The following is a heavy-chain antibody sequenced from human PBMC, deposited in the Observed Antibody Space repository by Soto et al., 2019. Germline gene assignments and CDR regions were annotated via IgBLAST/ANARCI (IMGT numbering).Heavy chain of an antibody. J-gene: IGHJ6*02. CDR1: GGTFSSYA. CDR2: IIPIFGTA. CDR3: ARDRYSGSYYYYYYGMDV. D-gene: IGHD1-26*01. Sequence: SAKLSCKASGGTFSSYAISWVRQEPGKGLEWMGGIIPIFGTANYAQKFQGRVTITADKSTSTAYMELSSLRSEDTAVYYCARDRYSGSYYYYYYGMDVWGQGTTVTVSS. V-gene: IGHV1-69*06.